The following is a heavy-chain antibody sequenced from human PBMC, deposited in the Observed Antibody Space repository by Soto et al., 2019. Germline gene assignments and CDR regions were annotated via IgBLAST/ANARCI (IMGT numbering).Heavy chain of an antibody. CDR2: ISSSSSYI. CDR1: GFTFSSYS. CDR3: ARDLDEWLSIKGDAFDI. J-gene: IGHJ3*02. D-gene: IGHD3-3*01. Sequence: EVQLVESGGGLVKPGGSLRLSCAASGFTFSSYSMNWVRQAPGKGLEWVSSISSSSSYIYYADSVKGRFTISRDNAKNSLYLQMNSLRAEDTAVYYCARDLDEWLSIKGDAFDIWGQGTVVTVSS. V-gene: IGHV3-21*01.